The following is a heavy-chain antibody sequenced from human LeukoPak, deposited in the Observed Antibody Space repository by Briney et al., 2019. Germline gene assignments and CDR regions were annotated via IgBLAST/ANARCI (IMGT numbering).Heavy chain of an antibody. CDR1: AFTFRSYG. CDR3: AKKWSGDYDSSGVNDAFDI. J-gene: IGHJ3*02. Sequence: GRSLRLSCAASAFTFRSYGMHWVRQAPGKGLEWVAFIRYHGSDKYYADSVKDRFTISRDNSKNTLYLQMNSLRAEDTAVYYCAKKWSGDYDSSGVNDAFDIWGQGTMVTVSS. CDR2: IRYHGSDK. V-gene: IGHV3-30*02. D-gene: IGHD3-22*01.